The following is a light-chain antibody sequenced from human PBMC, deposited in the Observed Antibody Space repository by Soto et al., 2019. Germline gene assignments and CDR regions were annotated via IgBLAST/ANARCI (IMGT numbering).Light chain of an antibody. J-gene: IGLJ2*01. CDR2: EVS. Sequence: QSALTQPAXVSGSPGQSITISCTGSSSDVGGYNYVSWYQQHPGKAPKLMIYEVSNRPSGVSNRFSGSKSGNTASLTISGLQAADEADYYCSSYTSSTTLVFGGGTKLTVL. CDR1: SSDVGGYNY. CDR3: SSYTSSTTLV. V-gene: IGLV2-14*01.